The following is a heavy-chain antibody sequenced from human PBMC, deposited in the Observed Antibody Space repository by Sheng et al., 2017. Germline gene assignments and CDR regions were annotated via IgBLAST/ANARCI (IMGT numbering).Heavy chain of an antibody. CDR2: INYSGRT. CDR3: ATYSRSWGRVDY. CDR1: GDSITSSNYY. V-gene: IGHV4-39*07. D-gene: IGHD6-13*01. J-gene: IGHJ4*02. Sequence: QLQLQESGPGLVKPSETLSLTCSVSGDSITSSNYYWGWIRQPQGKGLEWIGSINYSGRTFYNPPLKSRPTISRDTAKNQISLKLSSVTAADTAVYYCATYSRSWGRVDYVGPGNPGHRLL.